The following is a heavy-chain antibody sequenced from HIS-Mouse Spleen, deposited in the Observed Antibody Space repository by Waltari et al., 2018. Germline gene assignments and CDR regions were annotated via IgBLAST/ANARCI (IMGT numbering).Heavy chain of an antibody. Sequence: QLQLQESGPGLVKPSETLSLTCPVSGCSLSSSSYSCGWIRQPPGKGLEWIGSIYYSGSTYYNPSLKSRVTISVDTSKNQFSLKLSSVTAADTAVYYCAREIPYSSSWYDWYFDLWGRGTLVTVSS. J-gene: IGHJ2*01. D-gene: IGHD6-13*01. V-gene: IGHV4-39*07. CDR2: IYYSGST. CDR1: GCSLSSSSYS. CDR3: AREIPYSSSWYDWYFDL.